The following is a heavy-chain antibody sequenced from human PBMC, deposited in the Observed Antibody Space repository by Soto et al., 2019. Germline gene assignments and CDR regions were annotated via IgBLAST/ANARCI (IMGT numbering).Heavy chain of an antibody. V-gene: IGHV4-4*07. Sequence: SETLCLTCTVSGASISGFYWSWIRKPAGKGLEWIGRIYATGTTDYNPSLKSRVMMSVDTSKKQFSLKLRSVTAADTAVYYCVRDGTKTLRDWFDPWGQGISVTVSS. J-gene: IGHJ5*02. CDR2: IYATGTT. CDR1: GASISGFY. D-gene: IGHD1-1*01. CDR3: VRDGTKTLRDWFDP.